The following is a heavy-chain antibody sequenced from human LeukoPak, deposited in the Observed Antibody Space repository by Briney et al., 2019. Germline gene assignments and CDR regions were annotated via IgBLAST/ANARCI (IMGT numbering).Heavy chain of an antibody. V-gene: IGHV4-59*08. CDR3: ARTRTGYGDFDY. CDR1: GGSISSYY. D-gene: IGHD6-13*01. J-gene: IGHJ4*02. Sequence: SETLSPTCTVSGGSISSYYWSWIRQPPGKGLEWIGYIYYSGSTNYNPSLKSRVTISVDTSKDQFSLKLSSVTAADTAVYYCARTRTGYGDFDYWGQGTLVTVSS. CDR2: IYYSGST.